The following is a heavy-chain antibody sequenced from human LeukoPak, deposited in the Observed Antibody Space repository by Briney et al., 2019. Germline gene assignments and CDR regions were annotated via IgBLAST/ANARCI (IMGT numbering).Heavy chain of an antibody. J-gene: IGHJ4*02. D-gene: IGHD3-16*02. CDR2: INPNSGGT. CDR1: GYTFTGYY. V-gene: IGHV1-2*02. Sequence: ASVKVSCKASGYTFTGYYMHWVRQAPGQGLEWMGWINPNSGGTNYAQKFQGRVTMTRDTSISTAYMELSRLRSDDTAVYYCARDNYDYVWGSYRYYFDYWGQGTLVTVSS. CDR3: ARDNYDYVWGSYRYYFDY.